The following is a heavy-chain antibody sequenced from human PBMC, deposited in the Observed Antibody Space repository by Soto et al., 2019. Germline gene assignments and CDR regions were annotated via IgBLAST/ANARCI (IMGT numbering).Heavy chain of an antibody. CDR2: TSYDGNNR. J-gene: IGHJ4*02. Sequence: GGSLRLSCAGSGFSFSSYVLSWVRQAPGRGLEWVAATSYDGNNRYYADSVKGRFIISRDNSKNTLDLEMETPRPEDTAVYYCAGVYYGGDSVNNFWGQGTPVTVSS. D-gene: IGHD2-21*02. V-gene: IGHV3-30-3*01. CDR3: AGVYYGGDSVNNF. CDR1: GFSFSSYV.